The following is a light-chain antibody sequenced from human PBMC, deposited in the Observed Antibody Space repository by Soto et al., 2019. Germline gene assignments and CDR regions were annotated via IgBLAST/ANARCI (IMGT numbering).Light chain of an antibody. Sequence: IVMTQSPATLSVAPGERVTFSCRASQGISRKVAWYQHKPGQAPRLLISGASTGATGIPARFSGSGSGTEFTLTISSLQSEDCAIYYCQQYHTWPLTFGGGTKVDIK. CDR3: QQYHTWPLT. J-gene: IGKJ4*01. CDR1: QGISRK. CDR2: GAS. V-gene: IGKV3-15*01.